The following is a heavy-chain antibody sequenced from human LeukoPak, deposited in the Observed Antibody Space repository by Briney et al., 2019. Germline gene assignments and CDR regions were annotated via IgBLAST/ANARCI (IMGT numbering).Heavy chain of an antibody. V-gene: IGHV3-53*01. CDR1: GFTVSSNF. J-gene: IGHJ4*02. D-gene: IGHD3-22*01. CDR3: ARLHHDSSGYYLDY. CDR2: IYSADTT. Sequence: PGGSLRLSCAASGFTVSSNFMSWVRQAPGKGLEWVSVIYSADTTYYADSVKGRFTISRDNSKNTLYLQMNSLRVEDTAVYYCARLHHDSSGYYLDYWGQGTLVTV.